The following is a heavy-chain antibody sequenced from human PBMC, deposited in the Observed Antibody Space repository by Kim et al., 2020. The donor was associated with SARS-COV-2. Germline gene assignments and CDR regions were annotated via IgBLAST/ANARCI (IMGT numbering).Heavy chain of an antibody. CDR2: IYTGGDT. CDR1: GFTLDSNY. CDR3: AREGIQVWLSPYYCYYVDV. Sequence: GGSLRLSCAASGFTLDSNYMNWVRQAPGKGLEWVSVIYTGGDTDYSDSFKGRFTTSRTNSTNTVYLQMHSLTVEDTAVYYCAREGIQVWLSPYYCYYVDVWGQGTLVTVSS. V-gene: IGHV3-66*01. J-gene: IGHJ6*03. D-gene: IGHD5-18*01.